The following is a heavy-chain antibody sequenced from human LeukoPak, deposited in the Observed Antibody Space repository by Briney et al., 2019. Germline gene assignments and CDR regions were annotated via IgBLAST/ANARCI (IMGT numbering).Heavy chain of an antibody. V-gene: IGHV1-24*01. D-gene: IGHD2-2*01. Sequence: ASVKVSCKVSGYTLTELSMHWVRQAPGKGLEWMGGFDPEDGETIYAQKFQGRVTMTEDTSTDTAYMELNSLRAEDTAVYYCARDSLGGPAANYFEYWGQGTLVTVSS. J-gene: IGHJ4*02. CDR3: ARDSLGGPAANYFEY. CDR2: FDPEDGET. CDR1: GYTLTELS.